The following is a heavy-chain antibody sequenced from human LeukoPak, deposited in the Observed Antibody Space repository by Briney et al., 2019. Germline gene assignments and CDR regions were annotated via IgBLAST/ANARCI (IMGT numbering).Heavy chain of an antibody. J-gene: IGHJ4*02. V-gene: IGHV1-18*04. CDR1: GYTFTSYG. CDR2: ISAYNGNT. CDR3: ARNGGYDILTGYDFHY. Sequence: ASVKVSCKASGYTFTSYGISWVRQAPGQGLEWMGWISAYNGNTNYAQKLQGRVTMTTDTSTSTAYMELRSLRSDDTAVYYCARNGGYDILTGYDFHYWGQGTLVTVSS. D-gene: IGHD3-9*01.